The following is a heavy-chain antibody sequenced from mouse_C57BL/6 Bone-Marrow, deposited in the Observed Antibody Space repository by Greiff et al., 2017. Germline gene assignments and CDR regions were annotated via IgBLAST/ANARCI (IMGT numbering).Heavy chain of an antibody. Sequence: VQLQQSGAELVRPGASVKLSCTASGFNFKDDYMHWVKQRPEQGLEWIGWIDPENGDTEYASKFQGKATITADTSSNTAYLQLSSLTSEDTAVYYCTHDGYYGDYWGQGTTLTVSS. CDR1: GFNFKDDY. V-gene: IGHV14-4*01. D-gene: IGHD2-3*01. CDR2: IDPENGDT. J-gene: IGHJ2*01. CDR3: THDGYYGDY.